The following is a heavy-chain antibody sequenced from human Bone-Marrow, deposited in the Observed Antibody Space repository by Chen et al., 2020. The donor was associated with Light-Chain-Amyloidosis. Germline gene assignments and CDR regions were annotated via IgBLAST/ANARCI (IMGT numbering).Heavy chain of an antibody. D-gene: IGHD1-1*01. CDR3: VKSLIPSRYLYHYYMDV. J-gene: IGHJ6*03. CDR1: GFTFNDSA. CDR2: ISANSGSI. V-gene: IGHV3-9*01. Sequence: EVQLVESGGGLVQPGRSLRLSCAASGFTFNDSAMYWVRQGPGKGLEWVSGISANSGSIGYADSVKGRFSISRDNAKNYLHLQMNSLRPEDTALYYCVKSLIPSRYLYHYYMDVWGKGTTVIVSS.